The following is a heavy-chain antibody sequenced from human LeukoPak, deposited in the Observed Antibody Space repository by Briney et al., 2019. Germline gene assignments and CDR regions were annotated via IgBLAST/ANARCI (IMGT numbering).Heavy chain of an antibody. CDR2: INPNSGGT. D-gene: IGHD6-13*01. J-gene: IGHJ3*02. CDR1: GYTFTGYY. CDR3: AREWYSSSWYGDAFDI. Sequence: ASVKVSCKASGYTFTGYYMHWVRQAPGQGLEWMGWINPNSGGTNYAQKFQGRVTMTRDTSISKAYMELSRLRSDDTAVYYCAREWYSSSWYGDAFDIWGQGTMVTVSS. V-gene: IGHV1-2*02.